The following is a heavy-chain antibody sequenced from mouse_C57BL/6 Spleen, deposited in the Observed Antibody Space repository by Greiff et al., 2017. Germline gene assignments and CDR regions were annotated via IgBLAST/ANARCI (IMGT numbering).Heavy chain of an antibody. CDR1: GYTFTDYY. D-gene: IGHD1-1*01. CDR3: ARLGPFITTVVGNAMDY. CDR2: INPYNGGT. Sequence: VQLQQSGPVLVKPGASVKMSCKASGYTFTDYYMNWVKQSHGKSLEWIGVINPYNGGTSYNQKFKGKATLTVDKSSSTAYMELNSLTSEDSAVYYCARLGPFITTVVGNAMDYWGQGTSVTVSS. V-gene: IGHV1-19*01. J-gene: IGHJ4*01.